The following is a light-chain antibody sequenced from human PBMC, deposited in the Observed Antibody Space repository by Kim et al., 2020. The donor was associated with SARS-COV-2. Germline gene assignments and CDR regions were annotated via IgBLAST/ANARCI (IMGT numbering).Light chain of an antibody. CDR3: NSRGSNDDVL. CDR1: SLRSYY. J-gene: IGLJ2*01. V-gene: IGLV3-19*01. CDR2: GKN. Sequence: SSELTQDPAVSVALGQTVRITCQGDSLRSYYATWYQQKPGQAPRVVIYGKNNRPSGIPDRFSGSSSGNTASLTITGTQAGDEADYYCNSRGSNDDVLFGGGTKLTVL.